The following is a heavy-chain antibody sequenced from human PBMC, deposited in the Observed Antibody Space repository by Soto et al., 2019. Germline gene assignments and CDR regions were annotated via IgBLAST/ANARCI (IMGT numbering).Heavy chain of an antibody. D-gene: IGHD5-12*01. CDR2: IYYRSKWYN. Sequence: SETLSLTCAISGDSASSNSAVWNWIRQSPSRGLEWLGRIYYRSKWYNDYAVSVESRITINPDTSKNQFSLQLNSVSPEDTAVYYCARGWLQSGFDIWGQGTMVTVSS. CDR1: GDSASSNSAV. J-gene: IGHJ3*02. CDR3: ARGWLQSGFDI. V-gene: IGHV6-1*01.